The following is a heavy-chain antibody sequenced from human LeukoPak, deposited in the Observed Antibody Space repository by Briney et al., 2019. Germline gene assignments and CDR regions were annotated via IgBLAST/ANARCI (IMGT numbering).Heavy chain of an antibody. D-gene: IGHD3-10*01. J-gene: IGHJ4*02. Sequence: GASVKVSCKASGYTFTSYGISWVRQAPGQGLEWMGWISAYNGNTNYAQKLQGRVTMITDTSTSTAYMELRSLRSDDTAVYYCARGSGSGGYYIPDYFDYWGQGTLVTVSS. CDR3: ARGSGSGGYYIPDYFDY. V-gene: IGHV1-18*01. CDR2: ISAYNGNT. CDR1: GYTFTSYG.